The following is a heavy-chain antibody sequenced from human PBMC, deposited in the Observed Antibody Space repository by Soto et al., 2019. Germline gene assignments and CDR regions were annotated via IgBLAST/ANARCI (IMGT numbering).Heavy chain of an antibody. CDR1: GVTFSSYG. V-gene: IGHV3-30*18. CDR2: ISYDGSNK. D-gene: IGHD3-16*01. J-gene: IGHJ6*04. Sequence: PGGSLRLSCAASGVTFSSYGMHWVRKAPGKGLEWVAVISYDGSNKYYADSVKGRFTISRDNSKNTLYLQMNSLRAGDTAVYYCAKDVMGESTPVDVWGKGTTVTVSS. CDR3: AKDVMGESTPVDV.